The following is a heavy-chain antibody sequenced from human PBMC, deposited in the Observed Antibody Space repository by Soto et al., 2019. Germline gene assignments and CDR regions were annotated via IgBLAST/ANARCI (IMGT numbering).Heavy chain of an antibody. V-gene: IGHV4-39*01. D-gene: IGHD1-1*01. Sequence: QLQLQESGPGLVKPSETLSLTCTVSGGSISSSSYYWGWIRQPPGKGLEWIGSIYYSGSTYYNPSPKSRVTLSVDTSKNQFSLKLSSVTAADTAVYYCARQPRIQLERRGWFYYFDYWGQGTLVTVSS. CDR2: IYYSGST. CDR1: GGSISSSSYY. J-gene: IGHJ4*02. CDR3: ARQPRIQLERRGWFYYFDY.